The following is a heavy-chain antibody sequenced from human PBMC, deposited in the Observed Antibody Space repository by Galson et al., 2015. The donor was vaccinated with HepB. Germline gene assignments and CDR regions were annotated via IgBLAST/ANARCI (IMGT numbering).Heavy chain of an antibody. CDR2: IWYDGSNK. V-gene: IGHV3-33*08. J-gene: IGHJ5*02. Sequence: SLRLSCAASGFTFSSYGMHWVRQAPGKGLEWVAVIWYDGSNKYYADSVKGRFTISRDNSKNTLYLQMNSLRAEDTAVYYCARVWWAYSSSLNPLMSWGQGTLVTVSS. CDR1: GFTFSSYG. D-gene: IGHD6-13*01. CDR3: ARVWWAYSSSLNPLMS.